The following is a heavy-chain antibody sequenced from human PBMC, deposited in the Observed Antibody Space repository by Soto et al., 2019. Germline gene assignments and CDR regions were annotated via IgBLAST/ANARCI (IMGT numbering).Heavy chain of an antibody. J-gene: IGHJ5*02. CDR2: LDSSGEK. CDR1: GLSITDSEMG. D-gene: IGHD6-19*01. Sequence: QVTLKESGPVLVKPTETLTLRCTVSGLSITDSEMGVSWIRQPPGQHLEWLAHLDSSGEKSYRTFLKSRLAISKDTSKSQIVLTMTNMDPADTATYYCARRHLAVAVSPWFDPWGQGIPVTVSS. CDR3: ARRHLAVAVSPWFDP. V-gene: IGHV2-26*01.